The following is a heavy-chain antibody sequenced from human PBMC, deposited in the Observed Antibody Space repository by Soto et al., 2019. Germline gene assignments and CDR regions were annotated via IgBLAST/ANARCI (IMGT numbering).Heavy chain of an antibody. CDR1: GGPIIPYY. D-gene: IGHD3-22*01. CDR2: IYYTGST. J-gene: IGHJ6*02. Sequence: SETLSLTCTVSGGPIIPYYWSWIRQPAGKGLEWIGRIYYTGSTNYNPPLKSRVSMSLDTARNQISLKVKSVTAADTAVYYCAREGGYFDSSGSGVYHYYGVDVWGRGTTVTVSS. V-gene: IGHV4-4*07. CDR3: AREGGYFDSSGSGVYHYYGVDV.